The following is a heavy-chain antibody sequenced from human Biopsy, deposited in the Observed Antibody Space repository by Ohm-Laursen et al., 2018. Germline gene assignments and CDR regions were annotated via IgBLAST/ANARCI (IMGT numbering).Heavy chain of an antibody. Sequence: TLSLTCPVSGVSINTGGYYWTWIRQHPGTGLEWIGYIRYSGNTLYNPSLKSRLTISVDTSRNQFSLKLTSVTAADTALYYCTRAGGGKIYGLWGQGTLVTVSS. D-gene: IGHD3-16*01. V-gene: IGHV4-31*03. CDR1: GVSINTGGYY. CDR3: TRAGGGKIYGL. CDR2: IRYSGNT. J-gene: IGHJ4*02.